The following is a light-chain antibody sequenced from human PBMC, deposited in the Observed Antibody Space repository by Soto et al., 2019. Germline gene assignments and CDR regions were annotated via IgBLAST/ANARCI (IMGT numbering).Light chain of an antibody. CDR2: DAS. CDR3: QQRNSWPPIT. J-gene: IGKJ5*01. V-gene: IGKV3-11*01. CDR1: QSVRTY. Sequence: EIVLTQSPVTLSLSPGERATLSCRASQSVRTYLAWYQVKPGQAPRLLIYDASSRASGVPARFSGSGSGTDFTLTISSLEPEDFALYNCQQRNSWPPITFGQATRLEIK.